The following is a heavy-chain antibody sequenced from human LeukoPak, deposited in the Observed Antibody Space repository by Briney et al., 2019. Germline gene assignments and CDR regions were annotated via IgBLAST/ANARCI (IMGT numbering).Heavy chain of an antibody. D-gene: IGHD2-15*01. J-gene: IGHJ6*02. CDR1: GFTFSSYA. Sequence: GGSLRLSCAASGFTFSSYAMSWVRQAPGKGLGWVSAISGNGGSTYYADSVKGRFTISRDNSKNTLYLQMNSLRAEDTAVYYCAKDFCGGSCSNYYYYGMDVWGQGTTVTVSS. CDR2: ISGNGGST. CDR3: AKDFCGGSCSNYYYYGMDV. V-gene: IGHV3-23*01.